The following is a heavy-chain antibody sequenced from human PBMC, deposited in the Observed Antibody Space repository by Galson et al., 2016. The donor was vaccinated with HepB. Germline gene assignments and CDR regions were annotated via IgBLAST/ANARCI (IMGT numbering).Heavy chain of an antibody. D-gene: IGHD2-2*01. CDR1: DFLFTGYY. V-gene: IGHV1-69-2*01. CDR3: ARGPPEGCGSGTCYLGAFDL. Sequence: VKVSCKASDFLFTGYYIHWLRQAPGKGLEWMGLLDPEYDEQQYASTFQSRVTITADSASDTAHMEVRSVTAADTAVYYCARGPPEGCGSGTCYLGAFDLWGRGTPVTVSS. CDR2: LDPEYDEQ. J-gene: IGHJ3*01.